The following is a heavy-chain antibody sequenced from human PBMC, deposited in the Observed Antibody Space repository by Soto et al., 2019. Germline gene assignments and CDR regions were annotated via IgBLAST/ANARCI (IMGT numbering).Heavy chain of an antibody. CDR3: ARDGGSPVAVAGTFLSRYYYYGMDV. CDR1: GFTFSNYA. CDR2: ISYDGSNK. V-gene: IGHV3-30-3*01. D-gene: IGHD6-19*01. Sequence: GGSLRLSCAASGFTFSNYAMHWVRQAPGKGLEWVAVISYDGSNKYYADSVRGRFTISRDSSKNTLYLQMNSLRSEDTAVYYCARDGGSPVAVAGTFLSRYYYYGMDVWGQGTTVTVSS. J-gene: IGHJ6*02.